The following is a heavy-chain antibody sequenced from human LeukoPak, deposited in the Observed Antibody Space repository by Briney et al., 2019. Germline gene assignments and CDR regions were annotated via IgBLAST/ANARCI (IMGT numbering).Heavy chain of an antibody. CDR2: ISRAGDRT. Sequence: PGGSLRLSCVGSGFIFSSYDMGWVRQAPGKGLEWVSSISRAGDRTYYEDSVKGRFTISRDNSRNTMYLQKNSLRAEDTAVYYCARGESFAFDVWGQGTMVTVSS. CDR3: ARGESFAFDV. V-gene: IGHV3-23*01. CDR1: GFIFSSYD. J-gene: IGHJ3*01.